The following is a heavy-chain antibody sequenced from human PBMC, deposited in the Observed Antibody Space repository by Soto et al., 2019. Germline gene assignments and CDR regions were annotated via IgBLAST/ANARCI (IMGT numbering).Heavy chain of an antibody. CDR2: IIPIFGTA. Sequence: QVQLVQSGAEVKKPGSSVKVSCKASGGTFSSYAISWVRQAPGQGLEWMGGIIPIFGTANYAQKFQGRVTITADESTSTAYMELSSLISEDTAVYYCARGVVVRGVIITGGFDYWGQGTLVTVSS. CDR3: ARGVVVRGVIITGGFDY. CDR1: GGTFSSYA. D-gene: IGHD3-10*01. J-gene: IGHJ4*02. V-gene: IGHV1-69*01.